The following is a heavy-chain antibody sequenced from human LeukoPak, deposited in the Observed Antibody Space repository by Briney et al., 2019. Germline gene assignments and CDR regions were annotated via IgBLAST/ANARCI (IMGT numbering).Heavy chain of an antibody. Sequence: GASVKVSCKASGYTFTSYYMHWVRQAPGQGLEWMGIINPSGGSTSYAQKFQGRVTMTRDMSTSTVYMELSSLRSEDTAVYYCASGISITKEFDLWGRGTLVTVSS. J-gene: IGHJ2*01. CDR2: INPSGGST. V-gene: IGHV1-46*01. D-gene: IGHD3-10*01. CDR1: GYTFTSYY. CDR3: ASGISITKEFDL.